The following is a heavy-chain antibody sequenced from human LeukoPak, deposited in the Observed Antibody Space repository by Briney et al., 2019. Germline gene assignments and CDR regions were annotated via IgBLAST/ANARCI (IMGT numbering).Heavy chain of an antibody. Sequence: SETLSLTCTVSGGSISSYYWSWIRQPPGKGLEWIGYIYYSGSTNYNPSLKSRVTISVDTSKNQFSLKLSSVTAADTAVYYCARHEAEVRGTLGAFDIWGQGTMVTVSS. CDR3: ARHEAEVRGTLGAFDI. J-gene: IGHJ3*02. CDR1: GGSISSYY. D-gene: IGHD3-10*01. V-gene: IGHV4-59*08. CDR2: IYYSGST.